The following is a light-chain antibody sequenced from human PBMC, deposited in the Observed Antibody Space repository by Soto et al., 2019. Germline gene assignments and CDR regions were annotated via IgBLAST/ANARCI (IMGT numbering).Light chain of an antibody. Sequence: EIVWTQSPATLSLSPGERATLSCRASQSVSSYLAWYQQKPGQAPRLLIYDASNRATAIPARFSGSGSGTDFTLTISSLEPEDFAVYYCQQRSDWPSTFGQGTRLDIK. J-gene: IGKJ5*01. CDR2: DAS. V-gene: IGKV3-11*01. CDR1: QSVSSY. CDR3: QQRSDWPST.